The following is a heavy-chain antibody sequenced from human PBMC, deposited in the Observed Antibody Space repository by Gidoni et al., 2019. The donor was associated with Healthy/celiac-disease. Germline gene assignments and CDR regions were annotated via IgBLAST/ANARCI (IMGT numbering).Heavy chain of an antibody. D-gene: IGHD6-19*01. CDR1: GFTFGDYA. J-gene: IGHJ6*02. CDR3: TRLPRGQWLVITYYYYYGMDV. V-gene: IGHV3-49*04. Sequence: EVQLVESGGGLVQPGRSLRLSCTASGFTFGDYAMSWVRQAPGKGLEWVGFIRSKAYGGTTEYAASVKGRFTISRDDSKSIAYLQMNSLKTEDTAVYYCTRLPRGQWLVITYYYYYGMDVWGQGTTVTVSS. CDR2: IRSKAYGGTT.